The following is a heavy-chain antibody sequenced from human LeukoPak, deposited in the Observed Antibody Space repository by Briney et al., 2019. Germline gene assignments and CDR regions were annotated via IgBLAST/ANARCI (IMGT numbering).Heavy chain of an antibody. V-gene: IGHV4-39*07. D-gene: IGHD1-1*01. J-gene: IGHJ4*02. CDR1: GGSISSSGYY. Sequence: PSETLSLTCTVSGGSISSSGYYWGWIRQPPGKELEWIGSIYYNWKTYYNPSLKSRVTISVDTSKNQFSLKLSSVTAADTAVYYCARAIWNDARRYYFDYWGQGTLVTVSS. CDR3: ARAIWNDARRYYFDY. CDR2: IYYNWKT.